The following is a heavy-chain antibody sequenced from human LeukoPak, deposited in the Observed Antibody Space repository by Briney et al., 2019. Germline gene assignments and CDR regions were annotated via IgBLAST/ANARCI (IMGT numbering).Heavy chain of an antibody. CDR2: IYNTGAT. CDR3: VGSLWGYQFDY. CDR1: GFTVSSNY. Sequence: GGSLRLSCAASGFTVSSNYMTWVRHAPEKGLEWVSVIYNTGATYYADSVKGRFTISRDNSKNTVDLQMNSLRPEDTAVYYCVGSLWGYQFDYWGQGALVTVSS. D-gene: IGHD3-16*01. J-gene: IGHJ4*02. V-gene: IGHV3-66*02.